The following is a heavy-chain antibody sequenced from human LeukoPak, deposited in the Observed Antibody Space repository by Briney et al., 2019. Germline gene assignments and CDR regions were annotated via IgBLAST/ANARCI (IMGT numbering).Heavy chain of an antibody. V-gene: IGHV3-48*04. CDR1: GFNVNSNF. J-gene: IGHJ6*04. CDR2: ISSSGSTI. CDR3: AELGITMIGGV. D-gene: IGHD3-10*02. Sequence: GGSLRLSCAASGFNVNSNFWSWVRQAPGKGLEWVSYISSSGSTIYYADSVKGRFTISRDNAKNSLYLQMNSLRAEDTAVYYCAELGITMIGGVWGKGTTVTISS.